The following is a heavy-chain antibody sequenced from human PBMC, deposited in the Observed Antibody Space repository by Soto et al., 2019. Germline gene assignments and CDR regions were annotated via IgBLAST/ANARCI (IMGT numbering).Heavy chain of an antibody. CDR1: GVSISSGPYY. CDR2: IYYSGRT. J-gene: IGHJ4*02. Sequence: QVQLQASGPGLAKPSQILSLTCTVSGVSISSGPYYWSWIRQFPGKGLEWIGHIYYSGRTKYNPSLQSRVSMSVDTSKIQFSLRLNSVTAADTAIYYCARIYDYGDSSYFDSWGQGTLVAVSS. D-gene: IGHD4-17*01. V-gene: IGHV4-31*03. CDR3: ARIYDYGDSSYFDS.